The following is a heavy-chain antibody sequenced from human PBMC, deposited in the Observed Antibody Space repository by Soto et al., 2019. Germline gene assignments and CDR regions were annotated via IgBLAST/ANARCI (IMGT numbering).Heavy chain of an antibody. CDR2: ISSSSSYI. V-gene: IGHV3-21*01. J-gene: IGHJ5*02. Sequence: EVQLVESGGGLVKPGRSLRLSCAASGFTFSSYSMNWVRQAPGKGLEWVSSISSSSSYIYYADSVKGRFTISRDNAKNSLYLQMNSLRAEDTAVYYCASSACSSTSCYRRFDPWGQGTLVTVSS. CDR1: GFTFSSYS. CDR3: ASSACSSTSCYRRFDP. D-gene: IGHD2-2*01.